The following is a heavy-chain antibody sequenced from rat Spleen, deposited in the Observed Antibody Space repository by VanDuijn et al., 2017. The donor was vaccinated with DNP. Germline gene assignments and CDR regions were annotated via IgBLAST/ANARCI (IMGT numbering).Heavy chain of an antibody. CDR2: IGYDGGST. CDR3: TRDGSSGFDY. CDR1: GFSFSDYA. Sequence: EVQLVESGGRLVQPGNSLRLSCAASGFSFSDYAMAWVRQSPKKGLEWVAYIGYDGGSTYYRDSVKGRFTISRDNAKSTLYLQMNSLRSEDTATYYCTRDGSSGFDYWGQGVMVTVSS. D-gene: IGHD4-3*01. J-gene: IGHJ2*01. V-gene: IGHV5-20*01.